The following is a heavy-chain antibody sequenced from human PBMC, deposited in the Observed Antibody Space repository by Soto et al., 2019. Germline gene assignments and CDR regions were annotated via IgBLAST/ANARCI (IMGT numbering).Heavy chain of an antibody. J-gene: IGHJ6*02. CDR2: LKSDNGGA. D-gene: IGHD2-2*01. CDR3: ARGSRNCSSTSCYLLFLNYYYYYGMDV. CDR1: GYSLTGHY. Sequence: ASVKVSCKASGYSLTGHYMHWIRQVSGKRLEYLGWLKSDNGGAYYAPKFQGRVTMTRDTSISTAYMELSRLRSDDTAVYYCARGSRNCSSTSCYLLFLNYYYYYGMDVWGQGTTVTVSS. V-gene: IGHV1-2*02.